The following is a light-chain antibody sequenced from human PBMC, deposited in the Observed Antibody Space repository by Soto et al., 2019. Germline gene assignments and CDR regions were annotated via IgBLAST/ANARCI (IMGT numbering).Light chain of an antibody. CDR1: SSNIGTNP. CDR3: SAWDDSIYGPV. Sequence: QSVLTQPPSASGTPGQRVAISCSGGSSNIGTNPVNWYLHLPGTAPKLLIYSDNQRPSWVPDRFSGSKSGTSASLTISGLQSDDEADYFCSAWDDSIYGPVFGGGTKLTVL. J-gene: IGLJ2*01. CDR2: SDN. V-gene: IGLV1-44*01.